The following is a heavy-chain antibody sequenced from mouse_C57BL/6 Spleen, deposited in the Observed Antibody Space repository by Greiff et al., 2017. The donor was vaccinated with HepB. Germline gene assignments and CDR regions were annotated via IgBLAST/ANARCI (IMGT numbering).Heavy chain of an antibody. J-gene: IGHJ3*01. V-gene: IGHV1-64*01. CDR3: ARGSWDWFAY. Sequence: QVHVKQPGAELVKPGASVKLSCKASGYTFTSYWMHWVKQRPGQGLEWIGMIHPNSGSTNYNEKFKSKATLTVDKSSSTAYMQLSSLTSEDSAVYYCARGSWDWFAYWGQGTLVTVSA. D-gene: IGHD4-1*01. CDR1: GYTFTSYW. CDR2: IHPNSGST.